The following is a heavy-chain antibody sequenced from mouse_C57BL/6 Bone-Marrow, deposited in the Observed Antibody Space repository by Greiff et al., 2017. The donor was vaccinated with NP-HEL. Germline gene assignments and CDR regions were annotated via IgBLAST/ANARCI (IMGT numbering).Heavy chain of an antibody. CDR3: ARYYYGSGGWYFDV. CDR2: IDPTSGGT. Sequence: VQLQQPGADLVKPGASVKLSCKASGYTFTSYWMHWVKQRPGRGLEWIGRIDPTSGGTKFNEKFKTKATLTVDKPSSTAYMQLSSLTSEDSAVYYCARYYYGSGGWYFDVWGTGTTVTVSS. V-gene: IGHV1-72*01. D-gene: IGHD1-1*01. CDR1: GYTFTSYW. J-gene: IGHJ1*03.